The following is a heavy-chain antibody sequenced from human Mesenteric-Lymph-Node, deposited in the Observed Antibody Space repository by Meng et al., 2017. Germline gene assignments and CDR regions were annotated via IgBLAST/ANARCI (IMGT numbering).Heavy chain of an antibody. CDR1: GYTFTGYY. CDR3: AREEGPSSSWYVDY. J-gene: IGHJ4*02. V-gene: IGHV1-2*06. Sequence: QVQLVQSGAEVKKPGALVKASCKASGYTFTGYYMHWVRQAPGQGLEWMGRINPNSGGTNYAQKFQGRVTMTRDTSISTAYMELSRLRSDDTAVYYCAREEGPSSSWYVDYWGQGTLVTVSS. D-gene: IGHD6-13*01. CDR2: INPNSGGT.